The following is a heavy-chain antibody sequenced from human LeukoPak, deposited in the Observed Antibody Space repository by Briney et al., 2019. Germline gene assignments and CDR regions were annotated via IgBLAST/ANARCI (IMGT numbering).Heavy chain of an antibody. D-gene: IGHD4-4*01. CDR2: ISSSSSYI. CDR3: ARGWTTRIDY. J-gene: IGHJ4*02. Sequence: GGSLRLSCAASGFTFSSYAMSWVRQAPGKGPEWVSSISSSSSYIYYADSVKGRFTISRDNAKNSLYLQMNSLRAEDTAVYYCARGWTTRIDYWGQGTLVTVSS. CDR1: GFTFSSYA. V-gene: IGHV3-21*01.